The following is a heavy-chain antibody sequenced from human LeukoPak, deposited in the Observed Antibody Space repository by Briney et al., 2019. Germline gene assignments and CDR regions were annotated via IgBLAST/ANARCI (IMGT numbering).Heavy chain of an antibody. J-gene: IGHJ4*02. CDR3: ARGPSGSPPEYFDY. D-gene: IGHD3-10*01. CDR2: IYYSGST. CDR1: GGSISSGGYY. V-gene: IGHV4-31*03. Sequence: SETLSLTCTVSGGSISSGGYYWSWIRQHPGXXXXXXXXIYYSGSTYYNPSLKSRVTISVDTSKNQSSLKLSSVTAADTAVYYCARGPSGSPPEYFDYWGQGTLVTVSS.